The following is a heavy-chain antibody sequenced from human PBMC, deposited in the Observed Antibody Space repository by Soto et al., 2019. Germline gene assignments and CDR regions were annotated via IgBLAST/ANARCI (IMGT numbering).Heavy chain of an antibody. CDR3: ATGEIAASVGYYYYYMDV. CDR1: GFTFSSYS. J-gene: IGHJ6*03. Sequence: PGGSLRLSCAASGFTFSSYSMNWVRQAPGKGLEWVSSISSSSSYIYYADSVKGRFTISRDNAKNSLYLQMNSLRAEDTAVYYCATGEIAASVGYYYYYMDVWGKGTTVTVSS. D-gene: IGHD6-6*01. CDR2: ISSSSSYI. V-gene: IGHV3-21*04.